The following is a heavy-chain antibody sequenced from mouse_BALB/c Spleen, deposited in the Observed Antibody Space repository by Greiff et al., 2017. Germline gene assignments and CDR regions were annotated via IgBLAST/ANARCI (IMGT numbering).Heavy chain of an antibody. CDR3: TRDEGGGV. Sequence: QVQLQQSGAELVKPGASVKLSCKASGYTFTSYYMYWVKQRPGQGLEWIGEINPSNGGTNFNEKFKSKATLTVDKSSSTAYMQLSSLTSEDSAVYYCTRDEGGGVWGEGTAVTVSA. V-gene: IGHV1S81*02. D-gene: IGHD1-1*02. J-gene: IGHJ1*01. CDR1: GYTFTSYY. CDR2: INPSNGGT.